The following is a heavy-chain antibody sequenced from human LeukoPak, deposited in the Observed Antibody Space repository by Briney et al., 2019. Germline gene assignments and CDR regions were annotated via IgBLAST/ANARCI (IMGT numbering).Heavy chain of an antibody. J-gene: IGHJ3*02. CDR1: GGSISIYY. CDR2: IYNSGNT. CDR3: ARYRAFDI. V-gene: IGHV4-59*01. Sequence: SATLSLTCTVSGGSISIYYWNWIRQPAGKGLEWIGYIYNSGNTNYNPSLKSRATISVDTSTNQFSLKLTSVTAADTAVYYCARYRAFDIWGRGTLVTVSS.